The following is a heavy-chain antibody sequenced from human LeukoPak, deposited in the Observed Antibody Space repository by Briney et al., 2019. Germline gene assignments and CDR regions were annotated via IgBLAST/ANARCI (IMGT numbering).Heavy chain of an antibody. J-gene: IGHJ5*02. Sequence: PSETLSLTCTVSGGSISSSSYYWGWIRQPPGKGLEWIGSIYYSGSTYYNPSLKSRVTISVDTSKNQFSLKLSSVTAADTAVYYCARQYYYDSSGYYSHNWFDPWGQGTLVTVSP. D-gene: IGHD3-22*01. CDR1: GGSISSSSYY. CDR2: IYYSGST. V-gene: IGHV4-39*01. CDR3: ARQYYYDSSGYYSHNWFDP.